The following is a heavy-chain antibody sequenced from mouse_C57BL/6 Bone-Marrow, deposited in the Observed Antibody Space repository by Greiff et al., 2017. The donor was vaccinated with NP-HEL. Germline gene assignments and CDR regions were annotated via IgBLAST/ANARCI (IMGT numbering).Heavy chain of an antibody. J-gene: IGHJ3*01. CDR1: GYSITSGYY. CDR3: AREGDYGSSYSAWFAY. D-gene: IGHD1-1*01. CDR2: ISYDGSN. V-gene: IGHV3-6*01. Sequence: EVQLQQSGPGLVKPSQSLSLTCSVTGYSITSGYYWNWIRQFPGNKLEWMGYISYDGSNNYNPSLKNRISITRDTSKNQFFLKLNSVTTEDTATYYCAREGDYGSSYSAWFAYWGQGTLVTVSA.